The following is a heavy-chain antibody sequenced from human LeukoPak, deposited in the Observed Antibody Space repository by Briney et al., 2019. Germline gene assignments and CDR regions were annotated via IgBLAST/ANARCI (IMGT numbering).Heavy chain of an antibody. CDR1: GGSFSGYY. CDR2: INHSGST. CDR3: ARVLLSNYDFWSGYSNWFDP. Sequence: SETLSLTCAVYGGSFSGYYWSWIRQPPGKGLEWIGEINHSGSTNYNPSLKSRVTISVDTSKNQFSLKLSSVTAADTAVYYCARVLLSNYDFWSGYSNWFDPWGQGTLVTVSS. J-gene: IGHJ5*02. V-gene: IGHV4-34*01. D-gene: IGHD3-3*01.